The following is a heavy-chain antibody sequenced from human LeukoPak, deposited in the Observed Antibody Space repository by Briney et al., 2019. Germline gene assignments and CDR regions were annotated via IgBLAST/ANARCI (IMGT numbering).Heavy chain of an antibody. CDR1: GGSFSGYY. CDR2: INHSGST. CDR3: ARVLLSNYDFWSGYSNWFDP. Sequence: SETLSLTCAVYGGSFSGYYWSWIRQPPGKGLEWIGEINHSGSTNYNPSLKSRVTISVDTSKNQFSLKLSSVTAADTAVYYCARVLLSNYDFWSGYSNWFDPWGQGTLVTVSS. J-gene: IGHJ5*02. V-gene: IGHV4-34*01. D-gene: IGHD3-3*01.